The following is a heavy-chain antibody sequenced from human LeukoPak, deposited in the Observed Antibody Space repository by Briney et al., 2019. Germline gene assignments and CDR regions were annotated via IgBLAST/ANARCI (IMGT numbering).Heavy chain of an antibody. D-gene: IGHD6-6*01. J-gene: IGHJ4*02. CDR1: GGSFSGYY. CDR3: ARGAARRGFDY. Sequence: NPSETLSLTCAVYGGSFSGYYWSWIRQPPGEGLEWIGEINHSGSTNYNPSLKSRVTISVDTSKNQFSLKLSSVTAADTAVYYCARGAARRGFDYWGQGTLVTVSS. V-gene: IGHV4-34*01. CDR2: INHSGST.